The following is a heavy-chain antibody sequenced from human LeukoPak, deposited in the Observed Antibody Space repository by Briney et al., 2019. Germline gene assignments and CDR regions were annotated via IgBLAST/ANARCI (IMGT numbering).Heavy chain of an antibody. V-gene: IGHV1-8*01. CDR3: ASARGRYYGMDV. CDR2: MNPNSGNT. CDR1: GYTFTSYD. Sequence: ASVKVSCEASGYTFTSYDINWVRQATGQGLEWMGWMNPNSGNTGYAQKFQGRVTMTRNTSISTAYMELSSLRSEDTAVYYCASARGRYYGMDVWGQGTTVTVSS. J-gene: IGHJ6*02. D-gene: IGHD3-10*01.